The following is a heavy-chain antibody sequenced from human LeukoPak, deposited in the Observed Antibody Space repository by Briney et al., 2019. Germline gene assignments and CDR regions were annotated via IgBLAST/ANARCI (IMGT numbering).Heavy chain of an antibody. CDR1: GGSISSSSYY. CDR3: ARDYYGSGSFDY. D-gene: IGHD3-10*01. V-gene: IGHV4-61*01. J-gene: IGHJ4*02. CDR2: IYYSGST. Sequence: PSETLSLTCTVSGGSISSSSYYWSWIRQPPGKGLEWIGYIYYSGSTNYNPSLKSRVTISVDTSKNQFSLKLSSVTAADTAVYYCARDYYGSGSFDYWGQGTLVTVSS.